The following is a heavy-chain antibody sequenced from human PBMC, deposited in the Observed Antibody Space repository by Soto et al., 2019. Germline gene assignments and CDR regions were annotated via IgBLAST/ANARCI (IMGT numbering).Heavy chain of an antibody. CDR1: GGTFSSYA. J-gene: IGHJ3*02. Sequence: ASVKVSCKASGGTFSSYAISWVRQAPGQGLEWMGGIIPIFGIANYAQKFQGRVTITADKSTSTAYMELSSLRSEDTAVYYCARGVVVVPAASRLVLDAFDIWGQGTMVTVSS. CDR2: IIPIFGIA. V-gene: IGHV1-69*10. D-gene: IGHD2-2*01. CDR3: ARGVVVVPAASRLVLDAFDI.